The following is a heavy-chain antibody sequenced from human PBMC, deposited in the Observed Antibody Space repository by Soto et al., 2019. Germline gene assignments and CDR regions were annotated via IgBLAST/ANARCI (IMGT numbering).Heavy chain of an antibody. J-gene: IGHJ6*02. CDR3: IKDIRNTDYNYSGLDV. V-gene: IGHV3-74*01. CDR1: GFTFSSYW. D-gene: IGHD1-1*01. Sequence: GGSLRLSCPASGFTFSSYWMHWVRQAQGKGLVWVSRINSDGSSTSYADSVKGRFTISRDNAKNCLYLQMNSLRPEDTALYYCIKDIRNTDYNYSGLDVWGQGT. CDR2: INSDGSST.